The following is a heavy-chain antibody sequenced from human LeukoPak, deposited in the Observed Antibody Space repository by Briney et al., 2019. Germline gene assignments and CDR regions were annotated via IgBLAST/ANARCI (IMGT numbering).Heavy chain of an antibody. CDR3: ARVGVANYYYYMDV. J-gene: IGHJ6*03. V-gene: IGHV1-2*02. CDR1: GYTFIDYY. CDR2: INPNSGGT. Sequence: ASVKVSCKASGYTFIDYYMHWVRQAPGQGLEWMGWINPNSGGTNYAQKFQGRVTMTRDTSISTAYMELSRLRSDDTAVYYCARVGVANYYYYMDVWGKGTTVTVSS. D-gene: IGHD6-19*01.